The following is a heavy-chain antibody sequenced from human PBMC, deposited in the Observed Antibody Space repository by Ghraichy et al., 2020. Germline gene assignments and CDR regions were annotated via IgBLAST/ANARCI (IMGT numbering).Heavy chain of an antibody. CDR1: GGSISSSSYY. D-gene: IGHD3-3*01. CDR2: MYYSGST. V-gene: IGHV4-39*01. J-gene: IGHJ3*01. CDR3: AMRYYDFWSGYASFDL. Sequence: SETLSLTCTVSGGSISSSSYYWVWIRQPPGKGLEWIGTMYYSGSTSYKSSIKSRVTISVDTSKNQFSLKLTSVTAADTAVYYCAMRYYDFWSGYASFDLWGQGTMVTVSS.